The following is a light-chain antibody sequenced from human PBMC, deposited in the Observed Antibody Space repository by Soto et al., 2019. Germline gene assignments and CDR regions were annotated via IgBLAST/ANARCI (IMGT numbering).Light chain of an antibody. CDR2: EVS. V-gene: IGLV2-14*01. CDR3: ATYTSTTTHVV. CDR1: SSDIGGYNY. J-gene: IGLJ2*01. Sequence: QSVLTQPASVSGSPGQSITISCTGTSSDIGGYNYVSWFQQHAGKAPKLIIYEVSNRPSGVSNRFSGSKSGNTASLTISGLQADDECNYYCATYTSTTTHVVFGGGTKVTVL.